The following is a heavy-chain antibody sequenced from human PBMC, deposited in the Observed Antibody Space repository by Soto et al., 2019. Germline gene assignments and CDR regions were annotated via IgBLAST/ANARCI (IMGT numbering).Heavy chain of an antibody. J-gene: IGHJ2*01. CDR3: ARHPPVDCSGGSCYSWYFDL. Sequence: SETLSLTCTVSGGSISSYYWSWIRQPPGKGLEWIGYIYYSGSTNYNPSLKSRVTISVDTSKNQFSLKLSSVTAADTAVYYCARHPPVDCSGGSCYSWYFDLWGRGTLVTVSS. CDR1: GGSISSYY. CDR2: IYYSGST. D-gene: IGHD2-15*01. V-gene: IGHV4-59*08.